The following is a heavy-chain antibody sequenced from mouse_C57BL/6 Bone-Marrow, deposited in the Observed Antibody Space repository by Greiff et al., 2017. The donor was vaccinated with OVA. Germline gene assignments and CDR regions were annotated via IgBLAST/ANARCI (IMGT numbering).Heavy chain of an antibody. CDR3: AREWLLRKAY. CDR1: GYTFTSYW. Sequence: QVQLKQPGAELVKPGASVKLSCKASGYTFTSYWMHWVKQRPGQGLEWIGMIHPNSGSTNYNEKFKSKATLTVDKSSSTAYMQLSSLTSEDSAVYYCAREWLLRKAYWGQGTLVTVSA. D-gene: IGHD2-3*01. V-gene: IGHV1-64*01. CDR2: IHPNSGST. J-gene: IGHJ3*01.